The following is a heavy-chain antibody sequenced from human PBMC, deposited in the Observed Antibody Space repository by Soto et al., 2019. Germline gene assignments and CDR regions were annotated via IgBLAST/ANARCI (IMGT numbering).Heavy chain of an antibody. V-gene: IGHV4-34*01. CDR1: GGSFSGYD. CDR2: INHSGST. D-gene: IGHD6-13*01. Sequence: QVQLQQWGAGLLKPSETLSLTCAVYGGSFSGYDWSWIRQPPGKGLEWIGEINHSGSTNYNPSLKSRVTISVDTSKNQFSLKLSSVTAAYTAVYYCATTAPDSSSSDNWFDPLGQGTLVTVSS. J-gene: IGHJ5*02. CDR3: ATTAPDSSSSDNWFDP.